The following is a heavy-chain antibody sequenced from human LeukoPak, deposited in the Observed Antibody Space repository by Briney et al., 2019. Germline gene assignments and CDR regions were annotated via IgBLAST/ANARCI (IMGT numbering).Heavy chain of an antibody. Sequence: SQTLSLTCTVSGGSISSGGYYWSWIRQPPGKGLEWIGYIYHSGSTYYNPSLKSRVTISVDRSKNQFSLKLSSVTAADTAVYYCARVGVSYYDILTGYYKDNWFDPWGQGTLVTVSS. CDR2: IYHSGST. J-gene: IGHJ5*02. CDR1: GGSISSGGYY. V-gene: IGHV4-30-2*01. CDR3: ARVGVSYYDILTGYYKDNWFDP. D-gene: IGHD3-9*01.